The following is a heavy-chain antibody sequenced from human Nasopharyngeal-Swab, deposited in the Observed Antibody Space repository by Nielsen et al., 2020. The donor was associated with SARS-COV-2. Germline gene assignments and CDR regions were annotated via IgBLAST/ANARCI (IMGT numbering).Heavy chain of an antibody. J-gene: IGHJ6*02. CDR1: GFTFSYYG. V-gene: IGHV3-30*02. Sequence: GGSLRLSCAASGFTFSYYGMHWVRQAPGKGLEWVAIIWYDGSNKYYADSVKGRFTISRDNSKNTLYLQMNSLRAEDTAVYYCAREAQTGYSSGWTYYYYGMDVWGQGTTVTVSS. D-gene: IGHD6-19*01. CDR3: AREAQTGYSSGWTYYYYGMDV. CDR2: IWYDGSNK.